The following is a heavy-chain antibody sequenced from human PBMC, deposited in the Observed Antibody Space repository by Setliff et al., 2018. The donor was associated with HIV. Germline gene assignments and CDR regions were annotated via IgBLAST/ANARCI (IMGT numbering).Heavy chain of an antibody. D-gene: IGHD3-9*01. CDR2: IYPGDFVT. CDR3: ARQGDYHILTGYYSGPHDAFDI. CDR1: GYSFTNYW. V-gene: IGHV5-51*01. Sequence: PGESLKISCTASGYSFTNYWIGWVRQMPGKGLEWIGVIYPGDFVTRYGPSFQGQVSISADRSITTAYLQWSSLKASDTAMYYCARQGDYHILTGYYSGPHDAFDIWGQGTMVTVSS. J-gene: IGHJ3*02.